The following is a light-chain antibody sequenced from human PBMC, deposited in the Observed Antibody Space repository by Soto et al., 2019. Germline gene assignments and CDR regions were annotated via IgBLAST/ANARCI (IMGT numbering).Light chain of an antibody. CDR2: DAS. V-gene: IGKV1-5*01. CDR1: QNINNW. CDR3: QHMRT. J-gene: IGKJ1*01. Sequence: DIQMTQSPSTLSASIGDRVTITCRASQNINNWIAWYQQKPGKAPKFLIYDASTLESGVPSRFSGSGFGTEFSLTISSLQHDDFGSYYCQHMRTFGQGTKV.